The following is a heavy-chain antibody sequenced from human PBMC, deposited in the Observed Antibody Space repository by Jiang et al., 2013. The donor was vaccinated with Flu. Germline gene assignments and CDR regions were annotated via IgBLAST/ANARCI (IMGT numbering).Heavy chain of an antibody. CDR3: TRGKNWNDV. Sequence: QSGSELKKSGASVKLSCKASGYTFNRYTLNWVRQAPGQGLEWMGWINTETGYATYAQGFTGRYVFSLDASVGTAYLQIDSLRADDTAMYYCTRGKNWNDVWGQGTTATVSS. CDR1: GYTFNRYT. CDR2: INTETGYA. J-gene: IGHJ6*02. D-gene: IGHD1-1*01. V-gene: IGHV7-4-1*01.